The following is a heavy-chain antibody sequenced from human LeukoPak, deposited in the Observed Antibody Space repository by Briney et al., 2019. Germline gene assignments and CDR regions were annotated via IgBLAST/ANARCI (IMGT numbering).Heavy chain of an antibody. Sequence: KPSETLSLTCTVSGGSISSYYWSWIRQLPGKGLEWIGYIYYSGSTNYNPSLKSRVTISVDTSKDQFSLKLSSVTAADTAVYYCARVEQWLVGFDYWGQGTLVTVSS. V-gene: IGHV4-59*01. CDR1: GGSISSYY. CDR2: IYYSGST. CDR3: ARVEQWLVGFDY. J-gene: IGHJ4*02. D-gene: IGHD6-19*01.